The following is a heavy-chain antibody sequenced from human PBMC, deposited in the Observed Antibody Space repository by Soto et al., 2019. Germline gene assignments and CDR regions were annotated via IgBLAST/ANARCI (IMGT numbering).Heavy chain of an antibody. Sequence: SQTLSLTCAISGDSVSRKSAAWSWIRQSPSRGFEWLGMTYYRSKWYNDYAVSVESRITINPDTSKNQFSLQLSSVTPEDTAVYYCARVTNSSWYYYHGVDVWGQGTTVTVSS. CDR2: TYYRSKWYN. CDR3: ARVTNSSWYYYHGVDV. D-gene: IGHD6-13*01. CDR1: GDSVSRKSAA. V-gene: IGHV6-1*01. J-gene: IGHJ6*02.